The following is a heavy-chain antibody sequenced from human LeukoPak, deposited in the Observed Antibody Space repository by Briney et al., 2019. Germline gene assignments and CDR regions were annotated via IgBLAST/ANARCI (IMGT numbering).Heavy chain of an antibody. J-gene: IGHJ4*02. V-gene: IGHV4-4*07. CDR3: ARDVRGYSGDALDY. CDR2: NSTSGST. D-gene: IGHD5-12*01. CDR1: GGSICSYY. Sequence: PSQSLSLTSAVSGGSICSYYWGCGPPPARKGLGWIGGNSTSGSTNYNPSLKSRVTLSLDTSKNQFSLKLSSGPAADRAVYYCARDVRGYSGDALDYWGQGTLVTVSS.